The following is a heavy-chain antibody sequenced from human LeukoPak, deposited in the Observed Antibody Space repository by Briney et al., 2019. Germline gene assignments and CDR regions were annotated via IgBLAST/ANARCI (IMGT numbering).Heavy chain of an antibody. CDR1: GGSISSSGYY. CDR2: IYYSGST. CDR3: ARVSSAHNYYYYYDMGV. J-gene: IGHJ6*02. V-gene: IGHV4-31*03. Sequence: SQTLSLTCTVSGGSISSSGYYWSWIRQHPGKGLEWIGCIYYSGSTYYNPSLKSRVTISVDTSKNQFSLKLSSVTAADTAVYYCARVSSAHNYYYYYDMGVWGQGTTVTVSS.